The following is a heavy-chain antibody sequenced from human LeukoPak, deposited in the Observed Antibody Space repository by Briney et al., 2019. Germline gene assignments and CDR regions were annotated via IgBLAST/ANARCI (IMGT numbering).Heavy chain of an antibody. CDR1: GGSIIRGGYS. Sequence: PSQTLSLTCAVSGGSIIRGGYSWSWIRQSPGQGLEWIGYIHHSGSTYYNPSLNSRLTMSVDTSKNQFSLNLTSVTAADTAVYYCAREPLGISADPPLWGQGTLVTVSS. D-gene: IGHD6-13*01. J-gene: IGHJ4*02. CDR3: AREPLGISADPPL. V-gene: IGHV4-30-2*06. CDR2: IHHSGST.